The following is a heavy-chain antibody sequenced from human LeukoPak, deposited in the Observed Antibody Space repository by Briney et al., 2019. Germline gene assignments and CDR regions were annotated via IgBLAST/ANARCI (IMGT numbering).Heavy chain of an antibody. V-gene: IGHV3-23*01. CDR3: AKGSIPLNFDY. J-gene: IGHJ4*02. Sequence: GGSLRLSCAASGFTFSNYAMSWVRQAPGKGLEWVSTISGSGGSTYYAESVKGRFTISRDNSKNTLYLQMNSLRAEDTALYYCAKGSIPLNFDYWGQGTLVTVSS. CDR2: ISGSGGST. CDR1: GFTFSNYA.